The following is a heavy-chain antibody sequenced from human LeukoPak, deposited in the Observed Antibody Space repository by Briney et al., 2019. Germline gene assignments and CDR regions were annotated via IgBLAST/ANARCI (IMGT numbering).Heavy chain of an antibody. CDR2: INPNSGGT. J-gene: IGHJ4*02. V-gene: IGHV1-2*02. CDR3: AREFYILTGYYNGYFDY. D-gene: IGHD3-9*01. CDR1: GYTFTGYY. Sequence: ASVKVSCKASGYTFTGYYMHWVPQAPGQGLEWMGWINPNSGGTNYAQKFQGRVTMTRDTSISTAYMELSRLRSDDTAVYYCAREFYILTGYYNGYFDYWGQGTLVTVSS.